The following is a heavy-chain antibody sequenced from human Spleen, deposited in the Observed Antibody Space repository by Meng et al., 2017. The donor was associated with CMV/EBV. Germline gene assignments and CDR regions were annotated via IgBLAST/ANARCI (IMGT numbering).Heavy chain of an antibody. D-gene: IGHD3-10*01. CDR2: ISYDGSNK. J-gene: IGHJ6*02. Sequence: GESLKISCAASGFTFSNYWMSWVRQAPGKGLEWVAVISYDGSNKYYADSVKGRFTISRDNSKNTLYLQMNSLRAEDTAVYYCARDGEGYYYGSGHYYYGMDVWGQGTTVTVSS. CDR1: GFTFSNYW. V-gene: IGHV3-30-3*01. CDR3: ARDGEGYYYGSGHYYYGMDV.